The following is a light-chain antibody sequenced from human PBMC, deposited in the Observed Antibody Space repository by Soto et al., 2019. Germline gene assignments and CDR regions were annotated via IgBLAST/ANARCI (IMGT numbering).Light chain of an antibody. CDR2: LNSDGSH. V-gene: IGLV4-69*01. J-gene: IGLJ2*01. CDR1: SGHSSYA. Sequence: QSLLTQSPSASASLGASVKLTCTLSSGHSSYAIAWHQQQPEKGPRYLMKLNSDGSHSKGDGIPDRFSGSSSGAERYLTISSLQSEDEADYYCQTWGTGIQVFGGGTQLTVL. CDR3: QTWGTGIQV.